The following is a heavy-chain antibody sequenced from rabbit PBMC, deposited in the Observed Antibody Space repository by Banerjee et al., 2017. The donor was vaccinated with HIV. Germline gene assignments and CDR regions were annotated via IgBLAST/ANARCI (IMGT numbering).Heavy chain of an antibody. Sequence: QSLEESGGDLVKPGASLTLTCTASGFSFSSSYYMCWVRQAPGKGLEWIACIYGGSTGTTWYASWAKGRFTISKTSSTTVALQMTSLTAADTATYFCVRWGWLWGPGTLVTVS. CDR1: GFSFSSSYY. D-gene: IGHD4-2*01. J-gene: IGHJ4*01. V-gene: IGHV1S40*01. CDR3: VRWGWL. CDR2: IYGGSTGTT.